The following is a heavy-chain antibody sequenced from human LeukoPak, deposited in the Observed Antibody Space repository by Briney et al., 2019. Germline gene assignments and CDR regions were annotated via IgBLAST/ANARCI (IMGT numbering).Heavy chain of an antibody. CDR2: ISGSGGST. CDR3: AKVGHIWFGELVDDY. V-gene: IGHV3-23*01. D-gene: IGHD3-10*01. CDR1: GFTFSSYA. J-gene: IGHJ4*02. Sequence: PGGSLRLSCAASGFTFSSYAMSWVRQAPGKGLEWVSAISGSGGSTYYADSVKGRLTISRDNSKNTLYLQMNSLRAEDTAVYYRAKVGHIWFGELVDDYWGQGTLVTVSS.